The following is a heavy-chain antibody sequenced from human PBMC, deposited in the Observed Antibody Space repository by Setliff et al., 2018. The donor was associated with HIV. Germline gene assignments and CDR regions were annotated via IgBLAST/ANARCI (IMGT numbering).Heavy chain of an antibody. J-gene: IGHJ4*02. CDR2: IKQDGSEA. Sequence: GESLKISCIASGFTFSKFWMRWVRQAPGKGLERVADIKQDGSEAYYVDSVRGRFTISRDNAKSSLYLQMNSLRAEDTALYYCARGTDYSGWFYDYWGQGTQVTVSS. V-gene: IGHV3-7*03. CDR1: GFTFSKFW. CDR3: ARGTDYSGWFYDY. D-gene: IGHD1-26*01.